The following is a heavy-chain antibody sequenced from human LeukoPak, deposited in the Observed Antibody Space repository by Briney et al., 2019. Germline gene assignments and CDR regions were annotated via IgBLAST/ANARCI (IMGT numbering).Heavy chain of an antibody. CDR1: GGSISSYY. D-gene: IGHD1-26*01. Sequence: KPSETLSLTCTVSGGSISSYYWSWIRQPPGKGLEWIGYIYYSGSTNYNPSLKSRVTISVDTSKNQFSLKLSSVTAADTAVYYCARDLKGARWAPNWFDPWGQGTLVTVSS. CDR2: IYYSGST. J-gene: IGHJ5*02. V-gene: IGHV4-59*01. CDR3: ARDLKGARWAPNWFDP.